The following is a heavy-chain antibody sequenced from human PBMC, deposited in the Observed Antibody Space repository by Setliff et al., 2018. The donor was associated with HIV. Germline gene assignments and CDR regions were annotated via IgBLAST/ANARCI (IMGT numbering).Heavy chain of an antibody. CDR1: TFSSYA. D-gene: IGHD3-22*01. J-gene: IGHJ3*01. Sequence: TFSSYAMSWVRQAPGKGLEWVSAISGSGGSTYYADSVKGRFTISRDNSKNTLYLQMNSLRAEDTAVYYCAKDGRYYDSNRPPPDWGQGTMVTVSS. CDR2: ISGSGGST. CDR3: AKDGRYYDSNRPPPD. V-gene: IGHV3-23*01.